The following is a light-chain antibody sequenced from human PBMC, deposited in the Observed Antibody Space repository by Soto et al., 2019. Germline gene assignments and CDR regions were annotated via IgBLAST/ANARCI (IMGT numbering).Light chain of an antibody. CDR3: QQYDNYPLT. Sequence: DIQMCQSPSTLSASVGDRVTITCRASQSVSSWLAWYQQKPGKVPKLLIHKASSLESGVPSRFSGSASGTEFTLTISSLQPDDFATYYCQQYDNYPLTSGGGAKVDIK. V-gene: IGKV1-5*03. CDR1: QSVSSW. J-gene: IGKJ4*01. CDR2: KAS.